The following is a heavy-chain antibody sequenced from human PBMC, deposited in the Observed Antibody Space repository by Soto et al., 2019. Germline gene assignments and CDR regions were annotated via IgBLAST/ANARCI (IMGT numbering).Heavy chain of an antibody. CDR3: AKVIGFSLPSHYYFDY. CDR2: ISGSGGST. J-gene: IGHJ4*02. CDR1: GFTFSSYA. V-gene: IGHV3-23*01. D-gene: IGHD2-2*01. Sequence: PGGSLRLSCAASGFTFSSYAMSWVRQAPGKGLEWVSAISGSGGSTYYADSVKGRFTISRDNSKNTLYLQMNSLRAEDTAVYYCAKVIGFSLPSHYYFDYWGQGTLVTVSS.